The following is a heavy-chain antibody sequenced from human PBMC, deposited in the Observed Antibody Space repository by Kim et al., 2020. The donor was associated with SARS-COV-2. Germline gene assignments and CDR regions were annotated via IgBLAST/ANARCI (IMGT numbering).Heavy chain of an antibody. Sequence: ASVKVSCKASGYTFTSYGIIWVRQAPGQGLEWMGWISAYNGNTNYAQKLQGRVTMTTDTSTSTAYMELRSLRSDDTAVYYCARDQDTAMDPGWFDPWGQGTLVTVSS. CDR3: ARDQDTAMDPGWFDP. V-gene: IGHV1-18*01. J-gene: IGHJ5*02. D-gene: IGHD5-18*01. CDR1: GYTFTSYG. CDR2: ISAYNGNT.